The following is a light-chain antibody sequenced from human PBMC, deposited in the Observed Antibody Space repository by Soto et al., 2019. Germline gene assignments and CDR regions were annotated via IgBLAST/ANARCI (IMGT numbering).Light chain of an antibody. CDR3: QQSFSTPRT. J-gene: IGKJ1*01. CDR2: AAS. V-gene: IGKV1-39*01. Sequence: DIQMTQSPSSQSASVGDRVTITCRASQSINSYLNWYQQKPGKAPKLLIYAASSLQSGVPSRFSGSGSETEFTLTITSLQPDDFATYYCQQSFSTPRTFGQGTRVDI. CDR1: QSINSY.